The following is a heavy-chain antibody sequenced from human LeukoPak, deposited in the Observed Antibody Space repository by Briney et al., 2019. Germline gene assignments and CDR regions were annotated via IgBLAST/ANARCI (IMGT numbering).Heavy chain of an antibody. D-gene: IGHD4-11*01. CDR1: GYTFTSYG. CDR3: ARAGTTLLLDY. J-gene: IGHJ4*02. CDR2: ISAHNGKT. Sequence: EASVKVSCKASGYTFTSYGIIWVRQAPGQGLQWMGWISAHNGKTNYAQNLQGRVTMTTDPSTNTVYLEVGSLTSDDTAVYYCARAGTTLLLDYWGQGTLVTVSS. V-gene: IGHV1-18*01.